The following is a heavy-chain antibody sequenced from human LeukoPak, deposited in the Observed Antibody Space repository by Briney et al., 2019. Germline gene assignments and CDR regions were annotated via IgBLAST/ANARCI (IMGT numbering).Heavy chain of an antibody. Sequence: GESLKISCKGSGYSFTSYGISWVRQAPGQGLEWMGWISAYNGNTNYAQKLQGRVTMTTDTSTSTAYMELRSLRSDDTAVYYCARDLAPPTTAMDPFDYWGQGTLVTVSS. CDR2: ISAYNGNT. J-gene: IGHJ4*02. CDR3: ARDLAPPTTAMDPFDY. D-gene: IGHD5-18*01. V-gene: IGHV1-18*01. CDR1: GYSFTSYG.